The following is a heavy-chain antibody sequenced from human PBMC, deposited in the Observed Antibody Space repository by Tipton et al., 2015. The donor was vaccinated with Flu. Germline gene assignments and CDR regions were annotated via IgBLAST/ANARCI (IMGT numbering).Heavy chain of an antibody. J-gene: IGHJ4*02. CDR3: ARFSVRGESDY. D-gene: IGHD3-10*01. CDR1: GYSISSGLY. Sequence: TLSLTCTVSGYSISSGLYWGWVRQAKGKGLEWVGSMSRSGHHDYNPSLGGRVTVALDTSNNQFSLKMSSVTAADTAVYYCARFSVRGESDYWGQGTLVTVSS. CDR2: MSRSGHH. V-gene: IGHV4-38-2*02.